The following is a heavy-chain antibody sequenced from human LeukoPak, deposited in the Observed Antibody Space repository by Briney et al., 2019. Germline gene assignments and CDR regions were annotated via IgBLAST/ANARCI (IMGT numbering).Heavy chain of an antibody. D-gene: IGHD5-24*01. CDR3: ARGEMATISADP. V-gene: IGHV1-18*01. CDR1: GYTFTSYG. J-gene: IGHJ5*02. Sequence: ASVKVSCKASGYTFTSYGISWVRQAPGQGLEWMGWISAYNGNTNYAQKLQGRVTMTTDTSTSTVYMELSSLRSEDTAVYYCARGEMATISADPWGQGTLVTVSS. CDR2: ISAYNGNT.